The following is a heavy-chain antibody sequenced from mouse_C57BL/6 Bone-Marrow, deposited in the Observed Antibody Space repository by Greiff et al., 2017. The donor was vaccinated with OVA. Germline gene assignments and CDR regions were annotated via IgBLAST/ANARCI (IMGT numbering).Heavy chain of an antibody. CDR2: IYPGGGYT. V-gene: IGHV1-63*01. J-gene: IGHJ1*03. Sequence: QVQLQQSGAELVRPGTSVKMSCKASGYTFTNYWIGWVKQRPGHGLEWIGDIYPGGGYTNYNEKFKGKATLTADKSSSTAYMQLSSLTSEDSAVYYCASMGCYSLWWYFDVWGTGTTVTVSS. D-gene: IGHD6-1*01. CDR1: GYTFTNYW. CDR3: ASMGCYSLWWYFDV.